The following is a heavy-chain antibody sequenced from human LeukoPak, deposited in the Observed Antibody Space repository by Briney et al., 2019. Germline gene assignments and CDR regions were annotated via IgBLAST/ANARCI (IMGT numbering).Heavy chain of an antibody. J-gene: IGHJ3*02. CDR3: ASLKNYYDSSGYLVTDAFDI. CDR2: INPSGGST. CDR1: GYTFTTYY. Sequence: ASVKVSCKASGYTFTTYYVHWVRQAPGQGLEWMGIINPSGGSTTYAQKFQGRVTITADESTSTAYMELGSLKSDDTAVYYCASLKNYYDSSGYLVTDAFDIWGQGTMVTVSS. V-gene: IGHV1-46*01. D-gene: IGHD3-22*01.